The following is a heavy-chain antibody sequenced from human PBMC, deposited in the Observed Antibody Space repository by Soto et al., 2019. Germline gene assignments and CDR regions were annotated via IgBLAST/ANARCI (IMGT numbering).Heavy chain of an antibody. CDR1: GYSFTSYW. D-gene: IGHD5-18*01. CDR2: ILPGDSDT. Sequence: PGESLKISCKGSGYSFTSYWIGWVRQMPGKGLEWMRIILPGDSDTRYSPSFQGQVTISADKSISTAYLQWSSLRASDTAMYYCARQDTFMVNGMDVWGQGTTVTVSS. CDR3: ARQDTFMVNGMDV. J-gene: IGHJ6*02. V-gene: IGHV5-51*01.